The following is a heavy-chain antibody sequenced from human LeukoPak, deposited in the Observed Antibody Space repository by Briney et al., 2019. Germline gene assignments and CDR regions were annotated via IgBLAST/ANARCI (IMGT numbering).Heavy chain of an antibody. J-gene: IGHJ4*02. D-gene: IGHD4-23*01. CDR2: FSAYSGST. V-gene: IGHV1-18*01. CDR3: ARHYGGTFFDY. CDR1: GYTFTTYG. Sequence: GASVKVSCKASGYTFTTYGISWVRQAPGQGLEWMGWFSAYSGSTNYAQNLQGRVTMTTDTSTSTAYMELRSLRSDDTAVYYCARHYGGTFFDYWGQGTLVTVSS.